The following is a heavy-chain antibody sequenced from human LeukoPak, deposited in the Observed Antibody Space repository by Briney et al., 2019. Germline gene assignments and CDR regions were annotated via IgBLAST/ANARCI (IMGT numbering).Heavy chain of an antibody. CDR1: GFTLSSYA. CDR3: AKRPAQLWSSYYFDY. D-gene: IGHD5-18*01. V-gene: IGHV3-23*01. J-gene: IGHJ4*02. CDR2: ISGSGGST. Sequence: GGSLRLSCAASGFTLSSYAMSWVRQAPGKGLEWVSAISGSGGSTYYADSVKGRFTISRDNSKNTLYLQMNSLRAEDTAVYYCAKRPAQLWSSYYFDYWGQGTLVTVSS.